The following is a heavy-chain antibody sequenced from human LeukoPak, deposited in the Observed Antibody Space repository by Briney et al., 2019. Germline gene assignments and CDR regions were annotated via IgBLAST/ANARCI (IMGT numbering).Heavy chain of an antibody. CDR1: GFVFSSYS. V-gene: IGHV3-48*01. J-gene: IGHJ4*02. D-gene: IGHD4-23*01. CDR3: ARDRNGGSFDY. CDR2: LIVGNGNQ. Sequence: GGSQRLSCAASGFVFSSYSMNWVRQAPGKGLEWVSFLIVGNGNQHYADSVKGRFTISRDDAKNSLYLQMNSLRAEDTAVYYCARDRNGGSFDYWGQGTLVTVSS.